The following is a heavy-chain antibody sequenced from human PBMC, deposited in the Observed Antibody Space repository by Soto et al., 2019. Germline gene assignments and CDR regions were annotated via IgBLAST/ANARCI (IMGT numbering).Heavy chain of an antibody. Sequence: ASVKVSCKASGYTFTGYYMHWVRQAPGQGLEWMGWINPSGGSTSYAQKFQGRVTMTRDTSTSTVYMELSSLRSEDTAVYYCARSRITMIVVTPTLDYWGQGTLVTVSS. CDR1: GYTFTGYY. V-gene: IGHV1-46*01. D-gene: IGHD3-22*01. J-gene: IGHJ4*02. CDR3: ARSRITMIVVTPTLDY. CDR2: INPSGGST.